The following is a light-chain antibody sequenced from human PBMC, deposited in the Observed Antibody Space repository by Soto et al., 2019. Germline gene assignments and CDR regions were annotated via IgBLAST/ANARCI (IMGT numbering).Light chain of an antibody. CDR2: DAS. J-gene: IGKJ4*01. CDR1: QSVSTY. CDR3: QQRSNWPLT. V-gene: IGKV3-11*01. Sequence: EIVLTHSPATLSLSPGERVTLSCRASQSVSTYLAWFQHKPGQAPRLLIYDASTRATGIPARFSGSGSGTSFTLTISSLEPEDFAVYYCQQRSNWPLTFGGWTTVEIK.